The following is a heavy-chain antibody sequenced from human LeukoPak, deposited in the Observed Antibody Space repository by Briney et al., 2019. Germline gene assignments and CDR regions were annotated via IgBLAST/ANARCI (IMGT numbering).Heavy chain of an antibody. Sequence: SETLSLTCAVSGYSISSDYYWDWIRQPPGKGLEWIASIYHSGVTYYDLSLKSRVTISVDTSKNQLSLKLSSVTAADTAVYYRARRIGTHDYFDYWGQGTLVTVSS. J-gene: IGHJ4*02. V-gene: IGHV4-38-2*01. CDR1: GYSISSDYY. CDR3: ARRIGTHDYFDY. CDR2: IYHSGVT. D-gene: IGHD2/OR15-2a*01.